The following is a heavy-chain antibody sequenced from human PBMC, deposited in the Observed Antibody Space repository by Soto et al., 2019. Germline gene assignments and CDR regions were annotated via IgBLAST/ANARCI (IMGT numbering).Heavy chain of an antibody. CDR3: SRDQSLGQPVAFDV. V-gene: IGHV3-21*01. CDR2: ISSNSAYI. Sequence: EVQLVESGGGQVTPGGSLRVSCAASGFTFRSYSMNWVRQAPGKGLEWISTISSNSAYIYYADSVEGRFTISRDNARNSVYLQLNSLRAEDTAIYYCSRDQSLGQPVAFDVWGQGTIVTVSS. J-gene: IGHJ3*01. CDR1: GFTFRSYS.